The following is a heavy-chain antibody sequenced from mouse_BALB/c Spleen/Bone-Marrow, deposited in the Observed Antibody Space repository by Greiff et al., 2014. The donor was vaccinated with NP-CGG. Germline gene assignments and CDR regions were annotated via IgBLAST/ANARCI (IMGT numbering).Heavy chain of an antibody. D-gene: IGHD3-2*02. V-gene: IGHV1-54*01. J-gene: IGHJ4*01. CDR1: GYAFTNYL. Sequence: QVQLQQSGAELVRPGTSVKVSCKASGYAFTNYLIEWVKRRPGQGLEWIGVINPGSGGTNYNENFKGKATLTADKSSSTAYVQLSRLTSEDTAVYFCARHLGSAYAMDYWGQGTSVTVSS. CDR2: INPGSGGT. CDR3: ARHLGSAYAMDY.